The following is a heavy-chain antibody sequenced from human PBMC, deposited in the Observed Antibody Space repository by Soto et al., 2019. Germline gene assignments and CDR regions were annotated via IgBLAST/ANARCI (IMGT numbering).Heavy chain of an antibody. Sequence: SVKVSCKGSGNTFTYVYLHRVRQAPGQALEWMGWITPFNGNTKYAQKFQDRFTFTGDTSLNTAYMELRRLRSDDTAVYYCASGHHCSSTSCYQFPLDYWGQGTLVTVSS. V-gene: IGHV1-45*02. CDR3: ASGHHCSSTSCYQFPLDY. J-gene: IGHJ4*02. CDR2: ITPFNGNT. CDR1: GNTFTYVY. D-gene: IGHD2-2*01.